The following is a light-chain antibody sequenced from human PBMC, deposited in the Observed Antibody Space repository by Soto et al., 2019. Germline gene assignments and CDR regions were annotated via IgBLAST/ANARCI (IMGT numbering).Light chain of an antibody. J-gene: IGKJ2*01. V-gene: IGKV3-15*01. CDR2: GAS. CDR3: QQYIDSPLYT. CDR1: QSVDSN. Sequence: EIVMTQSPNTVSVSPGDRATLSCRASQSVDSNLAWYQQKPGQAPRLLISGASTRAPGIPARFSGSGSGTNFTLSISGLQSEDFAVYYCQQYIDSPLYTFGQGTKLEIK.